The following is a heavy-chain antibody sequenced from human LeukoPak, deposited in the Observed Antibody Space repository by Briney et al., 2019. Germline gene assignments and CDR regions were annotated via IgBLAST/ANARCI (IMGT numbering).Heavy chain of an antibody. CDR2: LSANGGTT. J-gene: IGHJ5*01. Sequence: PGGSLRLSCAASGFAFSTYSMSWVRQAPAKGLEWVSALSANGGTTYYADSVKGRFTISRDNPKNTLYLQMRSLRVEDTAVYYCAKDLSGSYDSWGQGTLVTVSS. CDR1: GFAFSTYS. CDR3: AKDLSGSYDS. V-gene: IGHV3-23*01. D-gene: IGHD1-26*01.